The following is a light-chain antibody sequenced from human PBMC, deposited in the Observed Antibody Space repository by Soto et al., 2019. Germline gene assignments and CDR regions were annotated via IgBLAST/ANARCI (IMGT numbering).Light chain of an antibody. CDR2: DVS. V-gene: IGLV2-14*01. J-gene: IGLJ1*01. CDR3: SSYTSSSTPYNHV. CDR1: SSDVGGYNY. Sequence: QSALTQPASVSGSPGQSITISCTGTSSDVGGYNYVSWYQQHPGKAPKLMIYDVSNRPSGVSNRFSGSKSGNTASLTISGLQAEDEADYYCSSYTSSSTPYNHVFGTGTKVTVL.